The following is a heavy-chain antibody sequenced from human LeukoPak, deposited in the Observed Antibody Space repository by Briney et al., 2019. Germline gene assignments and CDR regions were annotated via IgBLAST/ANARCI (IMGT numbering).Heavy chain of an antibody. CDR1: GFTFSSYA. CDR2: ISGSGGST. Sequence: PGGSVRLSCAASGFTFSSYAMNWVRQAPGKGLEWVSAISGSGGSTYYADSVKGRFTISRDNSKNTLYLQMDSLRAEDTAVYYCANRLMTTVSYYFDYWGQGTLVTVSS. J-gene: IGHJ4*02. V-gene: IGHV3-23*01. CDR3: ANRLMTTVSYYFDY. D-gene: IGHD4-11*01.